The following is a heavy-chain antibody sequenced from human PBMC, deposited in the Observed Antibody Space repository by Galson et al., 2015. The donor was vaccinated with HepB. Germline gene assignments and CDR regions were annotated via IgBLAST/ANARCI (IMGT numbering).Heavy chain of an antibody. CDR1: GGSISSSSYY. V-gene: IGHV4-39*07. D-gene: IGHD1-26*01. CDR2: IYYSGST. Sequence: ETLSLTCTVSGGSISSSSYYWGWSRQPPGKGLEWIGSIYYSGSTYYNPSLKSRVTISVDTSKNQFSLKLSSVTAADTAVYYCAREGYSGSSGHDYWGQGTLVTVSS. CDR3: AREGYSGSSGHDY. J-gene: IGHJ4*02.